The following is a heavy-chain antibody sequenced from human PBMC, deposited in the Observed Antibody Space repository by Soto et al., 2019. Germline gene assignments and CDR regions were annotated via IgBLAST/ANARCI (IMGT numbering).Heavy chain of an antibody. Sequence: EVQLVESGGGLIQPGGSLRLSCAASGFTVSHNYMSWVRQAPGEGLEWVSVIYSASSTYYADSVKGRFTISRDNSKNTLYLQMNSLRAEDTAVYYCASDTDYYGMDVWGQGTTVTVSS. D-gene: IGHD4-17*01. J-gene: IGHJ6*02. CDR2: IYSASST. CDR1: GFTVSHNY. V-gene: IGHV3-53*01. CDR3: ASDTDYYGMDV.